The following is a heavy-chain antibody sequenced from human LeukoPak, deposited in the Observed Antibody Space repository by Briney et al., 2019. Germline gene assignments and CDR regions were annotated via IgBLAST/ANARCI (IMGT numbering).Heavy chain of an antibody. J-gene: IGHJ4*02. Sequence: SETLSLTCTVSGGSISSYYWSWIRQPPGKGLEWIGEINHSGSTNYNPSLKSRVTISVDTSKNQFSLKLSSVTAADTAVYYCARATGGYGSGSYFGGYYFDYWGQGTLVTVSS. V-gene: IGHV4-34*01. CDR3: ARATGGYGSGSYFGGYYFDY. D-gene: IGHD3-10*01. CDR1: GGSISSYY. CDR2: INHSGST.